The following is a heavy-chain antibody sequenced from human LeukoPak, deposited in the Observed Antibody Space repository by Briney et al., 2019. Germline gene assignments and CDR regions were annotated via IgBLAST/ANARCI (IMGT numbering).Heavy chain of an antibody. CDR3: ARRTSGWYAQEADY. CDR2: MNPNSGNT. CDR1: GYTFTSYD. Sequence: ASVKVSCKASGYTFTSYDINWVRQATGQGLEWMGWMNPNSGNTGYAQKFQGRVTMTRNTSISTAYMELSSLRSEDTAVYYCARRTSGWYAQEADYWGQGTLVTVSS. D-gene: IGHD6-19*01. V-gene: IGHV1-8*01. J-gene: IGHJ4*02.